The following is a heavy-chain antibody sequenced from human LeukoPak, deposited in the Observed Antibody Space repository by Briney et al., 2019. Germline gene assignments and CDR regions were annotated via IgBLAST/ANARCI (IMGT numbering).Heavy chain of an antibody. J-gene: IGHJ6*03. CDR2: ISSSSSYI. V-gene: IGHV3-21*01. Sequence: PGGSLRLSCAASGFTFSSYSMNWVRQAPGKGLEWVSSISSSSSYIYYADSVKGRFTISRDNAKNSLYLQMNSLRAEDTAVYYCARDFSSAYYQFYYYYYMDVWGKGTTVTISS. D-gene: IGHD3-22*01. CDR3: ARDFSSAYYQFYYYYYMDV. CDR1: GFTFSSYS.